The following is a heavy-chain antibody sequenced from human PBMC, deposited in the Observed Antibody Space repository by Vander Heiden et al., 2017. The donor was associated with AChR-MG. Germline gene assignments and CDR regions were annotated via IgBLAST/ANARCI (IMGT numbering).Heavy chain of an antibody. J-gene: IGHJ6*02. V-gene: IGHV3-30*18. Sequence: QVQLVESGGGVVQPGRSLRLSCAASGFTFRSYGMHGVRQAPGKGLEWVAVISYDGSNKYYADSVKGRFTISRDNSKNTLYLQMNSLRAEDTAVYYCAKQLMPYCSSTSCPPLGMDVWGQGTTVTVSS. CDR2: ISYDGSNK. CDR3: AKQLMPYCSSTSCPPLGMDV. CDR1: GFTFRSYG. D-gene: IGHD2-2*01.